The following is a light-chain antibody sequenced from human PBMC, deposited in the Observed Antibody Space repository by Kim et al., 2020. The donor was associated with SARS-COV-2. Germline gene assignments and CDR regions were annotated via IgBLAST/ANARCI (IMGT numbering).Light chain of an antibody. J-gene: IGKJ4*01. CDR1: YDTSHN. CDR2: DTS. Sequence: DAVPTSGQARYDTSHNLSLYQRRPWDAPGLLIKDTSNLETGVPSSISGSRSRTEFTFTISILQPEDIATYYCLHYNKDPRALTFGGGTKVDIK. V-gene: IGKV1-33*01. CDR3: LHYNKDPRALT.